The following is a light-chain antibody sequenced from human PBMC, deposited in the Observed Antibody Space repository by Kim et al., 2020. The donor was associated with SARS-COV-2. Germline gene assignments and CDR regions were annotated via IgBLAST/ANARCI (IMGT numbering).Light chain of an antibody. CDR3: QSYDSINHELV. V-gene: IGLV6-57*03. Sequence: VTLPCPRNGGSVASRFGQWYQQPRGSAPATVIYEDNKRPSGVPDRFSGSIDSSSNSASLTISGLKTEDEADYYCQSYDSINHELVFGGGTQLTVL. CDR1: GGSVASRF. J-gene: IGLJ3*02. CDR2: EDN.